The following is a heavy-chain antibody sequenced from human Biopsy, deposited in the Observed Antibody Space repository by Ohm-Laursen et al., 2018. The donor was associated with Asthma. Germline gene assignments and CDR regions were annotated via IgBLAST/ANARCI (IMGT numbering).Heavy chain of an antibody. CDR1: GGSISSGDYY. J-gene: IGHJ5*02. CDR2: TYYSGST. V-gene: IGHV4-30-4*01. Sequence: SETLSLTCTVSGGSISSGDYYWSWIRQPPGKGLEWIGYTYYSGSTYYNPSLKSRVTISVDTSKNQFSLKLSSVTAADTAVYYCARDLSFYDSSGYYRRWFDPWGQGTLVTVSS. CDR3: ARDLSFYDSSGYYRRWFDP. D-gene: IGHD3-22*01.